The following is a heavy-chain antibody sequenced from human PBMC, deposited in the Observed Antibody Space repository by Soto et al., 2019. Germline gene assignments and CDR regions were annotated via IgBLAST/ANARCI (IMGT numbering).Heavy chain of an antibody. J-gene: IGHJ5*02. V-gene: IGHV1-8*01. Sequence: QVQLVQSGAEVKKPGASVKVSCKASGYTFTSYDINWVRQATGQGLEWMGWMNPNSGNTGYAQKFQGRVTMTRNTSRSTAYMELSSLRSEDTAVYYCARGPRNRIQLWFYAWGQGTLVTVSS. D-gene: IGHD5-18*01. CDR1: GYTFTSYD. CDR2: MNPNSGNT. CDR3: ARGPRNRIQLWFYA.